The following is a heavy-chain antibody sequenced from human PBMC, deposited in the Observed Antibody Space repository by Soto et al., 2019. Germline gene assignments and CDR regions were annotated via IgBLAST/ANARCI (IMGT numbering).Heavy chain of an antibody. Sequence: QVQLVQSGAEVKKPGASVKVSCKASGYTFTSYGISWVRQAPGQGLEWMGWISAYNGNTNYAQKLQGRVTMTTATSTSTAYMELRSLRSDDTAVYYGARVPWLVRFLGHWFDPWGQGTLVTVSS. V-gene: IGHV1-18*01. CDR1: GYTFTSYG. CDR3: ARVPWLVRFLGHWFDP. J-gene: IGHJ5*02. CDR2: ISAYNGNT. D-gene: IGHD6-19*01.